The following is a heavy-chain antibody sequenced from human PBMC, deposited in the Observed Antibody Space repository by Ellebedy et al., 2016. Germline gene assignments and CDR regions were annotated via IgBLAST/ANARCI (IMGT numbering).Heavy chain of an antibody. CDR3: ARGYSAVGADY. V-gene: IGHV3-7*04. D-gene: IGHD5-18*01. J-gene: IGHJ4*02. Sequence: GGSLRLSXEASGFNFGTYWMSWVRQAPGKGLEWAASIKQDGSKTYSVDSVKGRFIISRDNAKNSLHLQMNSLRVDDTAVYYCARGYSAVGADYWGQGILVTVSS. CDR2: IKQDGSKT. CDR1: GFNFGTYW.